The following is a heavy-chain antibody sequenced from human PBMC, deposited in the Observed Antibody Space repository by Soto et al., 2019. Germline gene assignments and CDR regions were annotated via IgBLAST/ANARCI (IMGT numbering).Heavy chain of an antibody. J-gene: IGHJ6*02. Sequence: ASVKVSCKASGGTFSTYAISWVRQAPGQGLEWMGGIIPIFGTANYAQKFQGRVTITADESTSTAYMELSSLRSEDTAVYYCGLKGGYSYGYSIYYYAMDVWGQGTTVTVSS. CDR3: GLKGGYSYGYSIYYYAMDV. CDR1: GGTFSTYA. D-gene: IGHD5-18*01. CDR2: IIPIFGTA. V-gene: IGHV1-69*13.